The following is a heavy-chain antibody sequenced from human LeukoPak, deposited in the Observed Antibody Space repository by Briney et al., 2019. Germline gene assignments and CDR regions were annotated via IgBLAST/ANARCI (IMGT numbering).Heavy chain of an antibody. CDR3: ARRGIWIQWNFEY. CDR2: INQGGST. J-gene: IGHJ4*02. D-gene: IGHD5-12*01. CDR1: GGAFNDYY. Sequence: SETLSLTCAVEGGAFNDYYWSWVRQSSEKGLEWIAEINQGGSTIYNPSLKNRVTMSIDTTRKHFSLQLASLTAADTAVYFCARRGIWIQWNFEYWGQGVLVTVSS. V-gene: IGHV4-34*01.